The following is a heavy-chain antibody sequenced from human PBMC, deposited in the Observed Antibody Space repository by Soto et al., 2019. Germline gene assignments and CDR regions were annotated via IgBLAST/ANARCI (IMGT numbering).Heavy chain of an antibody. CDR2: IVVGSGNT. J-gene: IGHJ4*02. D-gene: IGHD2-15*01. CDR1: GFTFTSSA. V-gene: IGHV1-58*01. CDR3: ATIDLAYCSGGSCNDY. Sequence: GASVKVSCKASGFTFTSSAVQWVRQARGQRLEWIGWIVVGSGNTNYAQKFQERVTITRDMSTSTAYMELSSLRSEDTAVHYCATIDLAYCSGGSCNDYWGQGTLVTVSS.